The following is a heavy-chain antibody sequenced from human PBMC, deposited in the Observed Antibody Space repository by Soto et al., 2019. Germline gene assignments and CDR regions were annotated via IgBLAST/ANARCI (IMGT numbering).Heavy chain of an antibody. V-gene: IGHV4-59*08. Sequence: ETLSLTCTVSGGSISSYYWSWIRQPPGKGLEWIGYIYYSGSTNYNPSLKSRVTISVDTSKNQFSLKLSSVTAADTAVYYCARTNFDWLLRNYYGMDVWGQGTTVTVSS. CDR2: IYYSGST. CDR1: GGSISSYY. CDR3: ARTNFDWLLRNYYGMDV. D-gene: IGHD3-9*01. J-gene: IGHJ6*02.